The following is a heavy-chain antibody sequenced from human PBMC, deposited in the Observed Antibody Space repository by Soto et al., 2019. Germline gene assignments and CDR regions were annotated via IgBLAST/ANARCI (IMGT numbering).Heavy chain of an antibody. D-gene: IGHD5-18*01. CDR2: TSGSGGST. CDR1: GFTFSSYA. CDR3: AKGAGYSYGYYFDY. Sequence: GGPLRLSCAASGFTFSSYAMSWVRQAPGKGLKWVSGTSGSGGSTYYPDSVKGRFTISRDNSKNTLYLQMNSLRAEDTAVYYCAKGAGYSYGYYFDYWGQGTLVTVSS. J-gene: IGHJ4*02. V-gene: IGHV3-23*01.